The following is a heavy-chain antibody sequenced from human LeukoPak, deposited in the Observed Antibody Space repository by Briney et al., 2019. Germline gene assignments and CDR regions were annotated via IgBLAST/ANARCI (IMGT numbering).Heavy chain of an antibody. J-gene: IGHJ4*02. Sequence: PSETLSLTCTVSGYSISSGYFWGWIRQPPGKGLECIGTIYHSGSTYYNPSLKSRVTISLDTSKKQFSLKLYSVTAADTAVYYCARVSGLNNFDSWGQGTLVTVSS. D-gene: IGHD1/OR15-1a*01. CDR2: IYHSGST. CDR1: GYSISSGYF. CDR3: ARVSGLNNFDS. V-gene: IGHV4-38-2*02.